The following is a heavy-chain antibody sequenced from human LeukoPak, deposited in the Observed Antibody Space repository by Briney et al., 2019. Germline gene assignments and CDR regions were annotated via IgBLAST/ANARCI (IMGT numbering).Heavy chain of an antibody. J-gene: IGHJ4*02. CDR3: ARQEYGYGPRFDY. CDR1: GYSISSGYY. Sequence: SETLSLTCTVSGYSISSGYYWGWIRQPPGKGLEWIGSIYHSGRTFYNPSLKSRVTISVDTSKNQFSLKLSSVNSADTAVYYCARQEYGYGPRFDYWGQGTLVTVSS. CDR2: IYHSGRT. D-gene: IGHD5-18*01. V-gene: IGHV4-38-2*02.